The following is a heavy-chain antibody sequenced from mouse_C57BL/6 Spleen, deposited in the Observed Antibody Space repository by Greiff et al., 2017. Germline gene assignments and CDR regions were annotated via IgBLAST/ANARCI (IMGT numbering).Heavy chain of an antibody. V-gene: IGHV1-54*01. D-gene: IGHD2-3*01. J-gene: IGHJ2*01. Sequence: QVQLQQSGAELVRPGTSVKVSCKASGYAFTNYLIEWVKQRPGQGLEWIGVINPGSGGTNYNEKFKGKATLTADKSSSTAYMQLSSLTSEDSAVYVCARGAYDGPYFDYGGQGTTLTVSS. CDR2: INPGSGGT. CDR1: GYAFTNYL. CDR3: ARGAYDGPYFDY.